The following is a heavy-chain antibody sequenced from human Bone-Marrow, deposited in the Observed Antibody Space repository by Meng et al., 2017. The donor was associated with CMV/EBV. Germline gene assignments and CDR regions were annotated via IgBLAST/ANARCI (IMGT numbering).Heavy chain of an antibody. V-gene: IGHV1-18*01. Sequence: ASVKVSCKASGYTFTSYGISWVRQAPGQGLEWMGWISAYNGNTNYAQKLQGRVTMTTDTSTSTAYMELRSLRSDDTAVYYCASAGGGTFKPSHFDYWGQGTLVTVSS. CDR1: GYTFTSYG. D-gene: IGHD3-16*01. CDR2: ISAYNGNT. J-gene: IGHJ4*02. CDR3: ASAGGGTFKPSHFDY.